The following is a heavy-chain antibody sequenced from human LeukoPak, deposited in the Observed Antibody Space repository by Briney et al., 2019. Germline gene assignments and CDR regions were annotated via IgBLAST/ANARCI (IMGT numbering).Heavy chain of an antibody. CDR1: GGSISSSSYY. D-gene: IGHD5-18*01. J-gene: IGHJ4*02. V-gene: IGHV4-39*07. CDR3: ARGGGYSYGYFLGSPNFDY. CDR2: IYYSGST. Sequence: SETLSLTCTVSGGSISSSSYYWGWIRQPPGKGLEWIGSIYYSGSTYYNPSLKSRVTISVDTSKNQFSLKLSSVTAADTAVYYCARGGGYSYGYFLGSPNFDYWGQGTLVTVSS.